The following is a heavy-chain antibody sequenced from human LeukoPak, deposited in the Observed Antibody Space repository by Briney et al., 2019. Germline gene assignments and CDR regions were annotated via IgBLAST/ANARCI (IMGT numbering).Heavy chain of an antibody. Sequence: ASVKVSCKASGYTFTSYGISWVRQAPGQGLEWMGWISAYNGNTNYAQKLQGRVTMTTDTSTSTAYMELRSLRSDDTAAYYCARDPGYGDYVDLLFDYWGQGTLVTVSS. CDR3: ARDPGYGDYVDLLFDY. J-gene: IGHJ4*02. D-gene: IGHD4-17*01. CDR1: GYTFTSYG. CDR2: ISAYNGNT. V-gene: IGHV1-18*01.